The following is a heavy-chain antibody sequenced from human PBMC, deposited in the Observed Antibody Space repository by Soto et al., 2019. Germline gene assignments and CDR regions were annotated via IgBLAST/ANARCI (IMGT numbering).Heavy chain of an antibody. CDR2: VYQSGST. J-gene: IGHJ4*02. V-gene: IGHV4-38-2*01. Sequence: AETLSLTCAVSGDSISSGIYWTWIRQPPRTGLEWIGSVYQSGSTHYNPSLNSRVTFCVDTTKNPFSLKLIPVPVSDTPAVYCAKLAHFDYWGPVSLVTVSS. CDR1: GDSISSGIY. CDR3: AKLAHFDY.